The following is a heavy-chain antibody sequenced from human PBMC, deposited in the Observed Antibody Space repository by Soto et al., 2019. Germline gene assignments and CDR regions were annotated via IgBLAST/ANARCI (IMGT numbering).Heavy chain of an antibody. Sequence: EVQLLESGGGLVQPGGSLRLSCAASGFTFSSYAMSWVRQAPGKGLEWVSAISGSGGSTYYADSVKGRFTISRDNSKNTLYLQMNSLRAEDTAVYYCAKFSPTFNYYYYYMDVWGKGTTVTVSS. V-gene: IGHV3-23*01. J-gene: IGHJ6*03. CDR3: AKFSPTFNYYYYYMDV. D-gene: IGHD3-16*01. CDR2: ISGSGGST. CDR1: GFTFSSYA.